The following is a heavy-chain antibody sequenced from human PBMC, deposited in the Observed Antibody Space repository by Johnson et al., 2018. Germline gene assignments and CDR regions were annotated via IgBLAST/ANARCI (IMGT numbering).Heavy chain of an antibody. CDR2: ISSSSTYI. CDR3: GRNYYDSGRFYSFDI. Sequence: VQLVQSGGGLVKPGGSLRLSCAASGFTFSSYSMNWVRQAPGKGLEWVSSISSSSTYIYYADSVKGRFTISSDNAKNSRYLQMNSLRAEDAALSYLGRNYYDSGRFYSFDIWGQGTMVTVSS. J-gene: IGHJ3*02. V-gene: IGHV3-21*01. CDR1: GFTFSSYS. D-gene: IGHD3-10*01.